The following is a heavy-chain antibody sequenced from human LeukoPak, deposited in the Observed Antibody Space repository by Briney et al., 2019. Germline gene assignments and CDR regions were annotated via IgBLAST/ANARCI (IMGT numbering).Heavy chain of an antibody. CDR2: IYTSGST. CDR1: GGSISSYY. CDR3: ARVRIQLWWGYFDY. Sequence: PSETLSLTCTVSGGSISSYYWSWIRQPAGKGLEWIGRIYTSGSTNYNPSLKSRVTMSVDTSKNQFSLKLSSVTAADTAVYYCARVRIQLWWGYFDYWGQGTLVTVSS. D-gene: IGHD5-18*01. J-gene: IGHJ4*02. V-gene: IGHV4-4*07.